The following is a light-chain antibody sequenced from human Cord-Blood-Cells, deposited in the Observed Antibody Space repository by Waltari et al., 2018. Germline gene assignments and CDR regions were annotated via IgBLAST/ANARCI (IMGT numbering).Light chain of an antibody. CDR1: STDVVSYHL. Sequence: SALPQPASVSGSPGQSITIPCTGTSTDVVSYHLVSWYQQHPGNAPKLKIYEVSKRPSGVSNRFSGSKSGNTASLTISGLQAEDEADYYCCSYAGSSTFVVFGGGTKLTVL. CDR2: EVS. CDR3: CSYAGSSTFVV. V-gene: IGLV2-23*02. J-gene: IGLJ2*01.